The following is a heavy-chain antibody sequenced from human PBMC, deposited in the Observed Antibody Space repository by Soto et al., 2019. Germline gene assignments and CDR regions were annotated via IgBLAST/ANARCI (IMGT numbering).Heavy chain of an antibody. V-gene: IGHV4-39*01. J-gene: IGHJ4*02. Sequence: QLQLQESGPGLVKPSETLSLTCTVSGGSISSSSYYWGWIRQPPGKGLEWIGGIYYSGSTYYNPSLKSRVTIFVDTSKNQFSLKLSSVTAADRAVYYCARLLIVKGGYFDYWGQGTLVTVSS. CDR1: GGSISSSSYY. CDR2: IYYSGST. D-gene: IGHD3-22*01. CDR3: ARLLIVKGGYFDY.